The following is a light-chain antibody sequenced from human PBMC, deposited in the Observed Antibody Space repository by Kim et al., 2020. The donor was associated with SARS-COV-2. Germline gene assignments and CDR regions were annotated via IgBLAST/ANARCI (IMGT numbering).Light chain of an antibody. J-gene: IGKJ4*01. CDR2: AAS. CDR1: QSVSSNY. CDR3: QQYGRSPLT. V-gene: IGKV3-20*01. Sequence: EIVLTQSTGTLSLSPGERATLSCRASQSVSSNYLAWYQQKPGQAPRLLIYAASSRATGIPDRFSGSGSGTDFTLTISRLEPEDFAVYHCQQYGRSPLTFGGGTKVEI.